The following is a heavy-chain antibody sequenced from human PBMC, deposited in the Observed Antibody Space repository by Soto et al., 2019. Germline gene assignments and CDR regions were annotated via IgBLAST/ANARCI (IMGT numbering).Heavy chain of an antibody. D-gene: IGHD6-13*01. CDR1: GGTFSSYT. J-gene: IGHJ6*03. CDR3: ARPRIAAAGTKDYYYYYMDV. V-gene: IGHV1-69*02. CDR2: IIPILGIA. Sequence: QVQLVQSGAEVKKPGSPVKVSCKASGGTFSSYTISWVRQAPGQGLEWMGRIIPILGIANYAQKFQGRVTITADKSTSTAYMELSSLRSEDTAVYYCARPRIAAAGTKDYYYYYMDVWGKGTTVTVSS.